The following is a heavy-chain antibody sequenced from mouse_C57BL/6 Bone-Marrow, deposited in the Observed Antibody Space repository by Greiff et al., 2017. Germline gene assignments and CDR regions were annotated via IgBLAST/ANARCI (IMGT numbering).Heavy chain of an antibody. CDR2: IYPRSGNT. Sequence: QVQLKQSGAELARPGASVKLSCKASGYTFTSYGISWVKQRTGQGLEWIGEIYPRSGNTYYNEKFKGKATLTADQSSSTAYMEIRSLTSEDSAVYFCARGGLWDAMDYWGQGTSVTVSS. CDR3: ARGGLWDAMDY. D-gene: IGHD1-1*02. V-gene: IGHV1-81*01. J-gene: IGHJ4*01. CDR1: GYTFTSYG.